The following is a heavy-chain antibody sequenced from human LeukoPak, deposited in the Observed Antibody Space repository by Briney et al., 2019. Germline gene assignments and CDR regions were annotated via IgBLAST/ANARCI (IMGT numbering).Heavy chain of an antibody. CDR2: INPSGGST. V-gene: IGHV1-46*01. Sequence: GASVKVSCTASGYTFTSYYMHWVRQAPGQGLEWMGIINPSGGSTSYAQKFQGRVTMTRDTSTSTVYMELSSLRSEDTAVYYCARDESAYAFDIWGQGTMVTVSS. J-gene: IGHJ3*02. CDR1: GYTFTSYY. CDR3: ARDESAYAFDI.